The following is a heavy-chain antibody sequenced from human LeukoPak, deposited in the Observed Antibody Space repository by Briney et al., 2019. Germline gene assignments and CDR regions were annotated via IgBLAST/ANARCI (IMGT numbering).Heavy chain of an antibody. Sequence: GGSLRLSCAASGFTFSSSAMSWVRQAPGRGLEFVSSISGSGSGGSTYYADAVKGRFTIPRDNSKNTLYLQMNSLIAEDTAVYYCAKDRAGYYYDSSGLSDYWGQGTLVTVSS. CDR2: ISGSGSGGST. D-gene: IGHD3-22*01. V-gene: IGHV3-23*01. CDR3: AKDRAGYYYDSSGLSDY. J-gene: IGHJ4*02. CDR1: GFTFSSSA.